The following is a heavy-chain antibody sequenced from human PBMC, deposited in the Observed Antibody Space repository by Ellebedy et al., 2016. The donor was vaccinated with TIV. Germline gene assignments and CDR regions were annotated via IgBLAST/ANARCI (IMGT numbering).Heavy chain of an antibody. CDR3: VRDANGDFASNAFDI. CDR1: GFIFNKYW. V-gene: IGHV3-7*03. J-gene: IGHJ3*02. Sequence: GESLKISCAASGFIFNKYWMSWVRQAPGKGLEWVANIKEDGSGKDYVDSVKGRFTISRDNAKNSLCLQMNSLRAEDTAVYYCVRDANGDFASNAFDIWGQGTVVTVSS. D-gene: IGHD4-17*01. CDR2: IKEDGSGK.